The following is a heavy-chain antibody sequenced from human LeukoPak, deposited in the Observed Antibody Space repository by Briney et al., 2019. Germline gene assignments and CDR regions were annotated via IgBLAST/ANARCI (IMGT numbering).Heavy chain of an antibody. J-gene: IGHJ4*02. V-gene: IGHV4-38-2*02. CDR1: GYSISSGYY. Sequence: PSETLSLTCTVSGYSISSGYYWGWIRQPPGKGLEWIGSIYHSGSTYYNPSLKSRVTISVDTSKNQFSLKLSSVTAADTAVYYCARRAGNRFPPHYYDSSGYPYYFDYWGQGTLVTVPS. D-gene: IGHD3-22*01. CDR3: ARRAGNRFPPHYYDSSGYPYYFDY. CDR2: IYHSGST.